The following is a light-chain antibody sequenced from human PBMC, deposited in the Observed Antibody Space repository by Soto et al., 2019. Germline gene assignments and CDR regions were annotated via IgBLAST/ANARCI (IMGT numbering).Light chain of an antibody. V-gene: IGKV3-20*01. J-gene: IGKJ4*01. CDR2: GAS. CDR3: QQYGSSPRLA. CDR1: QSISSNY. Sequence: EIVFTQSPGTLSLSPGERATLSCRASQSISSNYLAWYQRKPGQAPRLLIHGASSRATGIPDRFSGSGSGTDFTLTISRLEPEDFAVYYCQQYGSSPRLAFGGGTKV.